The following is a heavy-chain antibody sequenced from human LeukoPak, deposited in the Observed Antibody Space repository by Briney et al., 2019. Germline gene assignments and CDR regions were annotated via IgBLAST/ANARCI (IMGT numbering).Heavy chain of an antibody. D-gene: IGHD2-15*01. CDR3: ARDPSHCSGGSCYLSGAFDI. J-gene: IGHJ3*02. Sequence: GASVKVSCKASGYTFTSYYMHWVRQAPGQGLEWMGIINPSGGSTSYAQKFQGRVTVTRDTSTSTVYMELSSLRSEDTAVYYCARDPSHCSGGSCYLSGAFDIWGQETMVTVSS. CDR1: GYTFTSYY. V-gene: IGHV1-46*01. CDR2: INPSGGST.